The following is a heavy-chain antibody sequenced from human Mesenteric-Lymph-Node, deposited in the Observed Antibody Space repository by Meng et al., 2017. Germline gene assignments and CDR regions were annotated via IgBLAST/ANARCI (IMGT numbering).Heavy chain of an antibody. J-gene: IGHJ4*02. CDR1: GFTFSSYS. CDR2: ISSSSSYI. D-gene: IGHD5-24*01. V-gene: IGHV3-21*01. CDR3: ARNVRLRDGYNSDY. Sequence: EVQLVESGGGLVKPGGSLRRACAASGFTFSSYSMKWVRQAPGKGLEWVSSISSSSSYIYYADSVKGRFTISRDNAKNSLDLQMNSLRAEDTAVYYCARNVRLRDGYNSDYWGQGTLVTVSS.